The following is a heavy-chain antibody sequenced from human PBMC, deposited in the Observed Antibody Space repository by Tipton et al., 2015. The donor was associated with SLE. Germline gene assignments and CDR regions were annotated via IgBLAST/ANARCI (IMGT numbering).Heavy chain of an antibody. CDR1: GGSISSSSYY. V-gene: IGHV4-39*07. CDR2: IYYSGST. CDR3: ARAPRGYSGYVIDAFDI. D-gene: IGHD5-12*01. J-gene: IGHJ3*02. Sequence: TLSLTCTVSGGSISSSSYYWGWIRQPPGKGLEWIGSIYYSGSTYYNPSLKSRVTISVDTSKNQFSLKLSSVTAADTAVYYCARAPRGYSGYVIDAFDIWGQGTMVTVSS.